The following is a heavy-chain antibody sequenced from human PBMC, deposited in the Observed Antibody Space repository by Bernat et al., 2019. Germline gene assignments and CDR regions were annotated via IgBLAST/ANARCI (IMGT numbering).Heavy chain of an antibody. CDR3: AKDRNWNSAFDY. D-gene: IGHD1-7*01. Sequence: EVQLVESGGGLVQPGRSLRLSCAASGFTFDDYAMHWVRQAPGKGLEWGAGISWNSGSIGYVDSVKGRFTISRDNAKNSLYLQMNSLRAEDTALYYCAKDRNWNSAFDYWGQGTLVTVSS. CDR2: ISWNSGSI. J-gene: IGHJ4*02. CDR1: GFTFDDYA. V-gene: IGHV3-9*01.